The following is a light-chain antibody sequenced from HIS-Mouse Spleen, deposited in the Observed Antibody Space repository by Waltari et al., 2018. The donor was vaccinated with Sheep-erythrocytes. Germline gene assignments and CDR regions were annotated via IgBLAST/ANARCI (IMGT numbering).Light chain of an antibody. CDR3: MQALQTSWT. V-gene: IGKV2-28*01. CDR2: FGS. CDR1: QSLLHRNGYNS. Sequence: DIVVTQSPLSLPVTPGKPPSIPCSPSQSLLHRNGYNSLDWYLQKPGQPPHLLLFFGSYRGAGVPERFSGSGSATDYTLRISSGEEADVGAYYCMQALQTSWTFGQGTKVEFK. J-gene: IGKJ1*01.